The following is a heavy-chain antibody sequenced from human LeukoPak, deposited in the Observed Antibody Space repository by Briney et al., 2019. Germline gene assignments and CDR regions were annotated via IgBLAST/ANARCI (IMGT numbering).Heavy chain of an antibody. Sequence: PGGSLRLSCAASGFTFSSYWMSWVRQAPGKGLEWVANIKQDGSEKYYVDSVKGRFTISRDNAKNSLYLQMNSLRAEDTAVYYCARRGLYDFWSGYHYYYYYYMDVWGKGTTVTVSS. D-gene: IGHD3-3*01. CDR3: ARRGLYDFWSGYHYYYYYYMDV. V-gene: IGHV3-7*01. J-gene: IGHJ6*03. CDR1: GFTFSSYW. CDR2: IKQDGSEK.